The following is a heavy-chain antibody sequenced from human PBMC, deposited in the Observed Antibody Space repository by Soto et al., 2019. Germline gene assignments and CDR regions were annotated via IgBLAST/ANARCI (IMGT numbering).Heavy chain of an antibody. CDR3: AHRERFLEATSYYYYYMDV. CDR1: GFSLSTSGVG. CDR2: IYWNDDK. Sequence: SGPTLVNPTQTLTLXCTLSGFSLSTSGVGVGWIRQPPGKALEWLALIYWNDDKRYSPSLKSRLTITKDTSKNQVVLTMTNMDPVDTATYYCAHRERFLEATSYYYYYMDVWGKGTTVTVSS. J-gene: IGHJ6*03. V-gene: IGHV2-5*01. D-gene: IGHD3-3*01.